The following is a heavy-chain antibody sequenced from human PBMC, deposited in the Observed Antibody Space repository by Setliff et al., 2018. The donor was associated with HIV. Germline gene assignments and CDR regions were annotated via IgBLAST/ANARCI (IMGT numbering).Heavy chain of an antibody. Sequence: GGSLRLSCAASGFSVSSSYMAWARQIPGKGLEWVSTITWSGDRTDYADSVKGRFTVSRDNAKNSLYLQMSSLRAEDTAVYYCARPLLRTNTVYGILGNWFDSWGRGTLVTVSS. CDR3: ARPLLRTNTVYGILGNWFDS. J-gene: IGHJ5*01. CDR2: ITWSGDRT. CDR1: GFSVSSSY. D-gene: IGHD2-8*01. V-gene: IGHV3-53*03.